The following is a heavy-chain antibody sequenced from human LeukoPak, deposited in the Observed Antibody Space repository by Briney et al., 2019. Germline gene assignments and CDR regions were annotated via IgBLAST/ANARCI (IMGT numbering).Heavy chain of an antibody. Sequence: EASVKVSYKASGYTFTGYYMHWVRPTPGQGLEWMGWINPNSGGTNYAQKFQGRVTMSRDTSISTAYMELSRLRSDDTAVYYCAKDILEAGLFFDYWGQGSLVTVSS. J-gene: IGHJ4*02. CDR3: AKDILEAGLFFDY. CDR1: GYTFTGYY. CDR2: INPNSGGT. V-gene: IGHV1-2*02. D-gene: IGHD3/OR15-3a*01.